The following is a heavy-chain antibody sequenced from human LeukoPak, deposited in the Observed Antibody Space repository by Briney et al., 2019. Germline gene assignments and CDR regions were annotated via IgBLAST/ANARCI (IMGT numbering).Heavy chain of an antibody. CDR3: AVLYCSSTSCFDFDY. Sequence: GASVKVSCKASGYTFTSYAMHWVRQAPGQRLEWMGWINAGNGNTKYSQKFQGRVTTTRDTSGSTAYMELSSLRSEDTAVYYCAVLYCSSTSCFDFDYWGQGTLVTVSS. D-gene: IGHD2-2*01. J-gene: IGHJ4*02. CDR2: INAGNGNT. CDR1: GYTFTSYA. V-gene: IGHV1-3*01.